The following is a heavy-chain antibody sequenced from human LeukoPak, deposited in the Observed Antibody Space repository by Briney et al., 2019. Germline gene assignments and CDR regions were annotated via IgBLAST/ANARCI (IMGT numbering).Heavy chain of an antibody. CDR2: ISGSDAST. V-gene: IGHV3-23*01. CDR3: ARRGSEWNSYFYPMDV. CDR1: GFTFRIYA. J-gene: IGHJ6*02. D-gene: IGHD3-3*01. Sequence: GGSLRLSCAAPGFTFRIYAMSWVRQAPGKGLEWVSGISGSDASTFYADSVMGRSTISRDNSMNTLYLQMNSVRAEDAAIYFCARRGSEWNSYFYPMDVWGQGTTVTVSS.